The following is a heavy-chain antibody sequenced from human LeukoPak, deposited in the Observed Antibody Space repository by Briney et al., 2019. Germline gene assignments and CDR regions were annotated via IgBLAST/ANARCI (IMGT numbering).Heavy chain of an antibody. D-gene: IGHD2-15*01. V-gene: IGHV1-2*02. J-gene: IGHJ4*02. Sequence: ASVKVSGKASGYTFTGYYMHWVRQAPGQGLEWMGWINPNSGDTHYAQKFQGRVTMTRDTSINTAYMELSRLRSDDTAVYYCARDQAFVYCSGGTCYDDYWGQGSLVTVSS. CDR3: ARDQAFVYCSGGTCYDDY. CDR1: GYTFTGYY. CDR2: INPNSGDT.